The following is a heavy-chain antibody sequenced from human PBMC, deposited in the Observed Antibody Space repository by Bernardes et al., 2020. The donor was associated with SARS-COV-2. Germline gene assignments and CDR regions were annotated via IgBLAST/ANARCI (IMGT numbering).Heavy chain of an antibody. CDR1: GGSISSGGYY. J-gene: IGHJ3*02. D-gene: IGHD3-22*01. V-gene: IGHV4-31*03. CDR3: ARAPMIVVVIDAFDI. CDR2: IYYSGIT. Sequence: SETLSLTCTVSGGSISSGGYYWSWLLQHPGKGLEWIGYIYYSGITYYNPSLKSRVTISVDTSKNQFSLKLSSVTAADTAVYYCARAPMIVVVIDAFDIWGQGTMVTVSS.